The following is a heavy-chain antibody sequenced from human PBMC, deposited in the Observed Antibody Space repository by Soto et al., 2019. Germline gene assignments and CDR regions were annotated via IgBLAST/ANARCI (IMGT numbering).Heavy chain of an antibody. Sequence: GGSLRLSCAASGFTFSSYAISWVRQAPGKGLEWVSSISSSSSYIYYADSVKGRFTISRDNAKNSLYLQMNSLRAEDTAVYYCARDGDSGPPGYYHYYYGMDVWGQGTTVTVSS. CDR3: ARDGDSGPPGYYHYYYGMDV. CDR2: ISSSSSYI. D-gene: IGHD1-26*01. J-gene: IGHJ6*02. V-gene: IGHV3-21*01. CDR1: GFTFSSYA.